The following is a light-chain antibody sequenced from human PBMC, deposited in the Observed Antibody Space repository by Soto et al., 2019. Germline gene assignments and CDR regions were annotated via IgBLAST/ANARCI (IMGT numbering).Light chain of an antibody. Sequence: SYELTQPPSESVAPGKTARITCGGNNIGSKSVHWYQQKPGQAPVVVIYYDSDRPSGIPERFSGSNSGNTAPLTISRVEAGDEADYYCQVWDRSSDTVVFGGGTKVTVL. CDR3: QVWDRSSDTVV. CDR2: YDS. J-gene: IGLJ2*01. V-gene: IGLV3-21*01. CDR1: NIGSKS.